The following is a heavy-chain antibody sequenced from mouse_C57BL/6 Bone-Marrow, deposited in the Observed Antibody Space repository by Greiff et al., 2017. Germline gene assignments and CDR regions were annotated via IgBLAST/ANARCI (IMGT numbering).Heavy chain of an antibody. CDR3: ARAGYYSIFAY. V-gene: IGHV1-55*01. Sequence: QVQLKQPGAELVKPGASVKMSCKASGYTFTSYWITWVKQRPGQGLEWIGDIYPGSGSTNYNEKFKSKATLTVDTSSSTAYMQLSSLTSADSAVYCCARAGYYSIFAYWGQGTLVTVSA. CDR1: GYTFTSYW. J-gene: IGHJ3*01. D-gene: IGHD2-5*01. CDR2: IYPGSGST.